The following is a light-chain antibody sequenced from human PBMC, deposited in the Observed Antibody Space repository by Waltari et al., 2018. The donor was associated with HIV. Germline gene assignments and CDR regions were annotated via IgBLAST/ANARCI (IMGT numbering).Light chain of an antibody. J-gene: IGLJ3*02. V-gene: IGLV2-8*01. Sequence: QSALTQPPSASGSPGQSVTISCTGHSSDAGDDNYVSWYQQSPGKAPKLIIYEVSKRPSGVPDRFSGSKSGNTASLTVSGLQADDEADYYCSSYAGSSTWVFGGGTKLTVL. CDR1: SSDAGDDNY. CDR2: EVS. CDR3: SSYAGSSTWV.